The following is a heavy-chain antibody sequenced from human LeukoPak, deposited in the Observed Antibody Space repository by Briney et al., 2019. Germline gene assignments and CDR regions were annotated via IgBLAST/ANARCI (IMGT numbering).Heavy chain of an antibody. CDR2: IWYDGSNK. CDR3: ARDSAYYDFWSGYSGAFDI. J-gene: IGHJ3*02. CDR1: GFTFSDYY. D-gene: IGHD3-3*01. Sequence: GGSLRLSCAASGFTFSDYYMSWIRQTPGKGLEWVAVIWYDGSNKYYADSVKGRFTISRDNSKNTLYLQMNSLRAEDTAVYYCARDSAYYDFWSGYSGAFDIWGQGTMVTVSS. V-gene: IGHV3-33*08.